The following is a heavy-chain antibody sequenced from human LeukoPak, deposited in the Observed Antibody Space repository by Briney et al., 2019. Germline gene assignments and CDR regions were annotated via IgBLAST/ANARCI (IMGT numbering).Heavy chain of an antibody. D-gene: IGHD6-19*01. CDR2: ISGSGGST. Sequence: GGSLRLSCAASGFTFSSYAMSWVRQAPGKGLEWVSAISGSGGSTYYADSVKGRFIISRDNSKNTLYLQMNSLRAEDTAVYYCAKGKQWLVRNYFDYWGQGTLVTVSS. CDR1: GFTFSSYA. CDR3: AKGKQWLVRNYFDY. J-gene: IGHJ4*02. V-gene: IGHV3-23*01.